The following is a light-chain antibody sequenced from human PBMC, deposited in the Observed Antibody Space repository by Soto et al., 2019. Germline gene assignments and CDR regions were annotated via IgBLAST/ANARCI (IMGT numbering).Light chain of an antibody. V-gene: IGKV3-11*01. CDR3: QQRSNWPSLT. Sequence: SPVTLSLTKGEGATLSCRASHSVSSYLAWYQQKPGQTPRLLIYDASTRATGIPARFSGSGSGTDFTLNISSLEPEDFAVYYCQQRSNWPSLTVGGGTEVDI. J-gene: IGKJ4*01. CDR2: DAS. CDR1: HSVSSY.